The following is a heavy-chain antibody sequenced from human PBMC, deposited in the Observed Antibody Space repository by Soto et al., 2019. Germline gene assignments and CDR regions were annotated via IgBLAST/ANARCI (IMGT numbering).Heavy chain of an antibody. CDR1: GYTFSNYW. CDR2: IYPSDFDT. J-gene: IGHJ6*02. D-gene: IGHD6-19*01. Sequence: GESLKISCQGSGYTFSNYWIGWVRQMPGKGLEWMGIIYPSDFDTIYSPSFQGQVTISADRSISIAYLQWSSLKASDTAMYYCARHTGVGLDGVDARGQGIKVTVSS. CDR3: ARHTGVGLDGVDA. V-gene: IGHV5-51*01.